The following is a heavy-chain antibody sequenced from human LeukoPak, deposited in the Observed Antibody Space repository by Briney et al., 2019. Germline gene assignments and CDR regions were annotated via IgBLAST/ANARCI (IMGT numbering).Heavy chain of an antibody. CDR1: GYTFTNNG. CDR3: TTGLASWLDP. CDR2: ISPYNGNT. D-gene: IGHD1-1*01. J-gene: IGHJ5*02. V-gene: IGHV1-18*01. Sequence: ASVKVSCKASGYTFTNNGISWVRQAPGQGLEWMGWISPYNGNTNYAQKLQGRVTMTTDTSTSTAYMELSSLRSEDTAVYYCTTGLASWLDPWGQGTLVTVSS.